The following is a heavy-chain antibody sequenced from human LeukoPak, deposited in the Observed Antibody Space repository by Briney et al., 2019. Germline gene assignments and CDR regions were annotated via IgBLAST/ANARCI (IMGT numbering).Heavy chain of an antibody. CDR2: IYHSGST. V-gene: IGHV4-30-2*01. CDR3: ARDHVRIAAAGTAFDY. Sequence: RASETLSLTCTVSGGSISSGGYYWSWIRQPPGKGLEWIGYIYHSGSTYYNPSLKSRVTISVDRSKNQFSLKLSSVAAADTAVYYCARDHVRIAAAGTAFDYWGQGTLVTVSS. D-gene: IGHD6-13*01. J-gene: IGHJ4*02. CDR1: GGSISSGGYY.